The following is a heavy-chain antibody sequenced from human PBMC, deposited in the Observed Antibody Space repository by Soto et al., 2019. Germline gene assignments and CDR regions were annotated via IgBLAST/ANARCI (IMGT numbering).Heavy chain of an antibody. CDR2: ISGGGDIT. V-gene: IGHV3-23*01. CDR1: GFIFSNYA. J-gene: IGHJ4*02. D-gene: IGHD6-19*01. CDR3: ATGTSASGWPG. Sequence: LRLSCVGSGFIFSNYAMSWVRQAPGKGLEWVSAISGGGDITYYADSVKGRFTISRDNSKNTLYLQLGSLGAEDTAVYFCATGTSASGWPGWGQGTLVTVSS.